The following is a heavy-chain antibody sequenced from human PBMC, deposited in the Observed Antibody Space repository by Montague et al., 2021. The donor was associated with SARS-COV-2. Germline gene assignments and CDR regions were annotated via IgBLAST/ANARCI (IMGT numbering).Heavy chain of an antibody. J-gene: IGHJ4*02. CDR3: ARRRRGGLVSTHRCFDY. Sequence: SETLSLTCTVSVGSISSSSYNWGRMRQAKGKGLEWIGCINYSGSTYSNLSLQSRVSISVDTSKNPLSLNLSSVTAADTAEYYCARRRRGGLVSTHRCFDYWGQGTLVTVSS. CDR1: VGSISSSSYN. CDR2: INYSGST. D-gene: IGHD6-19*01. V-gene: IGHV4-39*01.